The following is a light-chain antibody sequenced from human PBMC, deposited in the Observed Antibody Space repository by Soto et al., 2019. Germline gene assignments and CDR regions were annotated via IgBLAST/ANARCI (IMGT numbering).Light chain of an antibody. CDR1: SIGSKS. Sequence: SYELTQPPSVALAPGPTASITRWGDSIGSKSVHWYQHKPGQAPIVVIYYDSDRPSGIPERFAGSNSKNTATLTISRVEAENEAEYYCQVWDSNCDQVIVGGGIKPTV. J-gene: IGLJ2*01. CDR3: QVWDSNCDQVI. CDR2: YDS. V-gene: IGLV3-21*04.